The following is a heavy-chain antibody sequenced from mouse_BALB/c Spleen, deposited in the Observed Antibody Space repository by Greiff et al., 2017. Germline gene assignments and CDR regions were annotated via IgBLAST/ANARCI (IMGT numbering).Heavy chain of an antibody. Sequence: DVHLVESGGGLVKPGGSLKLSCAASGFTFSSYAMSWVRQTPEKRLEWVASISSGGSTYYPDSVKGRFTISRDNARNILYLQMSSLRSEDTAMYYCARKGMITTLAMDYWGQGTSVTVSS. V-gene: IGHV5-6-5*01. CDR3: ARKGMITTLAMDY. CDR2: ISSGGST. CDR1: GFTFSSYA. D-gene: IGHD2-4*01. J-gene: IGHJ4*01.